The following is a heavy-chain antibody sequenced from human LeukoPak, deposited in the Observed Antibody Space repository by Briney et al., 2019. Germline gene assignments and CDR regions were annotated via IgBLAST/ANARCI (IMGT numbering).Heavy chain of an antibody. D-gene: IGHD3-22*01. Sequence: SETLSLTCAVYGGSFSGYYWSWIRQPPGKGLEWIGSIFYSGSTYYNPSLKSRVAISVDTSKSQFSLKLSSVTAADTAVYYCARHFFDSGAYYPSYFDYWGQGTLVTVSS. J-gene: IGHJ4*02. CDR1: GGSFSGYY. CDR3: ARHFFDSGAYYPSYFDY. V-gene: IGHV4-34*12. CDR2: IFYSGST.